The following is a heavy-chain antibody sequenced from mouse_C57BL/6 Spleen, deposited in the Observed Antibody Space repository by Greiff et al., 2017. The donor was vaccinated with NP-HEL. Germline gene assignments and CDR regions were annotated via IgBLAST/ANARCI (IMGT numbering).Heavy chain of an antibody. CDR3: ARGAGSSYSDY. CDR1: GYTFTSYW. Sequence: QVQLQQPGAELVKPGASVKLSCKASGYTFTSYWMQWVNQRPGQGLEWIGEIDPSDSYTNYNQKFKGKATLTVDTSSSTAYMQLSSLTSEDSAVYYCARGAGSSYSDYWGQGTTLTVSS. V-gene: IGHV1-50*01. CDR2: IDPSDSYT. J-gene: IGHJ2*01. D-gene: IGHD1-1*01.